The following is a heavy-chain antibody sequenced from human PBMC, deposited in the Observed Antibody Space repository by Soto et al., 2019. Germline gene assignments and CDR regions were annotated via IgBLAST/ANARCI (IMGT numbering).Heavy chain of an antibody. CDR3: ARGHYDFWSGYFATIDY. V-gene: IGHV4-39*01. J-gene: IGHJ4*02. CDR2: IYYSRST. D-gene: IGHD3-3*01. CDR1: GGSISSSSYY. Sequence: SETLSLTCTVSGGSISSSSYYWGWIRQPPGKGLEWIGSIYYSRSTNYNPSLKSQVTISVDTSKNQFTLKLSTVTTADTKVNYCARGHYDFWSGYFATIDYWGQGTLVTVSS.